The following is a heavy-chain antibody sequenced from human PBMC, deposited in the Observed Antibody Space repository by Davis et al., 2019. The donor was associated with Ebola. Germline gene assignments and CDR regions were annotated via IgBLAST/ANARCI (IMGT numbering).Heavy chain of an antibody. CDR2: ISSGVGVP. Sequence: GESLNISCAASGFTFTTYAMMWVRQPPGKGLEWVSSISSGVGVPYYADSVNDRFTISRDNSKNTLFLQMNSLRVEDTAVYYCAKDRGYYFDSSGYYSVGFDSWGQGTPVTVSS. CDR3: AKDRGYYFDSSGYYSVGFDS. CDR1: GFTFTTYA. J-gene: IGHJ4*02. D-gene: IGHD3-22*01. V-gene: IGHV3-23*01.